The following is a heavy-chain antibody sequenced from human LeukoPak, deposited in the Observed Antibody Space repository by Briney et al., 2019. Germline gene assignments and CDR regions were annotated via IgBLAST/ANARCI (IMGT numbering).Heavy chain of an antibody. J-gene: IGHJ4*02. CDR1: GGSISSYY. CDR2: IYYSGST. V-gene: IGHV4-59*01. CDR3: ARAATRRGGYNY. D-gene: IGHD5-24*01. Sequence: SETLSLTCTVSGGSISSYYWSWIRQPPGKGLEWIGYIYYSGSTNYNPSLKSRVTISVDTSKNQFSLKLSSVTAADTAVYYCARAATRRGGYNYWGQGTLVTVSS.